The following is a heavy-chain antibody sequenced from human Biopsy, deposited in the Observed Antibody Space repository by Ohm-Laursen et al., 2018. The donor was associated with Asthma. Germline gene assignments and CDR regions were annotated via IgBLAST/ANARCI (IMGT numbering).Heavy chain of an antibody. V-gene: IGHV3-30*03. CDR3: ARESSVAGSSDFDY. D-gene: IGHD6-19*01. J-gene: IGHJ4*02. CDR1: GVSLSGFG. CDR2: ISYDGSKK. Sequence: SLRLSCTASGVSLSGFGMNWVRQAPGKGLEWVAVISYDGSKKEYGDSVKGRFTISRDNSKDTVYLQMNSLRAEDTAVYYCARESSVAGSSDFDYWGQGTLVTVSS.